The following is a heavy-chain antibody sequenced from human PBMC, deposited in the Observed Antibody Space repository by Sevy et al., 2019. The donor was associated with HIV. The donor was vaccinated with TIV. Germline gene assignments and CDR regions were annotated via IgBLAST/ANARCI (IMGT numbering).Heavy chain of an antibody. CDR1: GHTLNRLG. V-gene: IGHV1-24*01. Sequence: ASVKDSCKVYGHTLNRLGIHWVRQAPGKGLEWMGSFDPEDGETFQAQKFQGRVTMTDDTSTDTAYMELSSLRAEDTAVYYCAATKDYYENSGSPFDYWGQGTLVTVSS. CDR2: FDPEDGET. D-gene: IGHD3-22*01. CDR3: AATKDYYENSGSPFDY. J-gene: IGHJ4*02.